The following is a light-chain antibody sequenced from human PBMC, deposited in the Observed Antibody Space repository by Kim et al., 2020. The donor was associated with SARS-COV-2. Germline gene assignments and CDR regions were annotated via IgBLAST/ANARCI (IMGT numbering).Light chain of an antibody. J-gene: IGKJ2*01. CDR2: GAS. V-gene: IGKV3-15*01. CDR1: QSVSSN. CDR3: HQYNYWPYT. Sequence: SVPPGERAPPSCRASQSVSSNLAWYQQKPGQAPRLLIYGASTRATGFPARFSGSGSGTEVTLTISSLQSEDFAVYYCHQYNYWPYTFGQGTKLEI.